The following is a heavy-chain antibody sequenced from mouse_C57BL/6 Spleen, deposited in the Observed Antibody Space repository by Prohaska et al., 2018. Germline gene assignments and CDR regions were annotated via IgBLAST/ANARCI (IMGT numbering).Heavy chain of an antibody. J-gene: IGHJ2*01. CDR1: GFSLSTSGMV. CDR2: IYWDDDK. D-gene: IGHD4-1*02. Sequence: QVTLKESGPGILQSSQTLSLTFSFSGFSLSTSGMVVSCIRQPSGKGLEWLAHIYWDDDKRYNQSLKSRLTSSKDTSRNQVFLKISRVDTADTATYYCARSQLGSDYWGKGTTLTGS. CDR3: ARSQLGSDY. V-gene: IGHV8-12*01.